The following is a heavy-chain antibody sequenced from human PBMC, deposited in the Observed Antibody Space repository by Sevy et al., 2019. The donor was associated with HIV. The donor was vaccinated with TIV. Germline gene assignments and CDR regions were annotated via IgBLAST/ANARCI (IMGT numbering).Heavy chain of an antibody. CDR3: ETYYYDSSGYYSAGWFDP. CDR1: EFTFSNYA. CDR2: ITSSGGRT. Sequence: GGSLRLSCAASEFTFSNYAMSWVRQAPGKGLEWVSTITSSGGRTYYADSVRGRFTISRDNSKHTLYLQMNSLRAEDTALYYCETYYYDSSGYYSAGWFDPWGQGTLVTVSS. V-gene: IGHV3-23*01. J-gene: IGHJ5*02. D-gene: IGHD3-22*01.